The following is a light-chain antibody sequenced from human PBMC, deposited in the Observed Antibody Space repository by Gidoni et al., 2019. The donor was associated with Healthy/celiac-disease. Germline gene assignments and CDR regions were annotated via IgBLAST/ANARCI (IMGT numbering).Light chain of an antibody. CDR1: SSNIGSKY. V-gene: IGLV1-47*01. Sequence: QSVLTQPPSASGTPGQRVTISCSGSSSNIGSKYVYWYQQLPGTAPKLLIYRNNQRPSGVPDRFSGSNSGTSASLAISGLRSEDEADYYCAAWDDSLSGPWVFGTGTKVTVL. J-gene: IGLJ1*01. CDR2: RNN. CDR3: AAWDDSLSGPWV.